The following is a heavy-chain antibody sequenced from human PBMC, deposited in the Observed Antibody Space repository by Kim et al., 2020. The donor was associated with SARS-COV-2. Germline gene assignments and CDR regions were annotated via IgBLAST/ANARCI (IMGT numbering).Heavy chain of an antibody. J-gene: IGHJ5*02. CDR1: GFTFKDYY. V-gene: IGHV3-11*05. D-gene: IGHD1-1*01. Sequence: GGSLRLSCVASGFTFKDYYMVWIRQAPGKGLEWVSFINGSTRYKNYTDSVKGRFTVSRDNADNSVYLEMSRLRVDDTAVYYCARGAVGGTTRDWFDPWGQGTLVTVS. CDR2: INGSTRYK. CDR3: ARGAVGGTTRDWFDP.